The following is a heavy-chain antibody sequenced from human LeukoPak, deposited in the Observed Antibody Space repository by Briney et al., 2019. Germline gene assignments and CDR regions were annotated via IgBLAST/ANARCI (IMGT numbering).Heavy chain of an antibody. J-gene: IGHJ6*02. V-gene: IGHV4-31*03. CDR2: IYYSGST. D-gene: IGHD6-13*01. CDR1: GGSISSGGYY. CDR3: AREGIAAAGSMDV. Sequence: SETLSLTCTVSGGSISSGGYYWSWIRQHPGKGLEWIGYIYYSGSTYYNPSLKSRVTISVDTSKNQFSLKLSSVTAADTAVYYCAREGIAAAGSMDVWGQETTVTVSS.